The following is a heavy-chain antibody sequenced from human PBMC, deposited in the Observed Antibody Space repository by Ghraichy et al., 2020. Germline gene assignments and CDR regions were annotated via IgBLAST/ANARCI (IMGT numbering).Heavy chain of an antibody. V-gene: IGHV1-18*01. CDR2: ISAYNGNT. J-gene: IGHJ6*02. Sequence: ASVKVSCKASGYTFTSYGISWVRQAPGQGLEWMGWISAYNGNTNYAQKLQGRVTMTTDTSTSTAYMELRSLRSDDTAVYYCARDEIQLWGPGYYYYYGMDVWGQGTTVTVSS. CDR3: ARDEIQLWGPGYYYYYGMDV. D-gene: IGHD5-18*01. CDR1: GYTFTSYG.